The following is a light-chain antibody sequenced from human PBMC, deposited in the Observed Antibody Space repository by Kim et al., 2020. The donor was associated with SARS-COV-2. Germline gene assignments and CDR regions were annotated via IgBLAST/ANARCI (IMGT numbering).Light chain of an antibody. Sequence: EIVMTQSPATLSVSPGEKVTLSCWASQSISTSLAWYQQKPGQAPRLLISGASTRATGIPARFSGSGSGTEFSLTISSLQSEDFAVYYCQQYNNWPLTFGGGTKVDIK. V-gene: IGKV3D-15*01. CDR2: GAS. CDR1: QSISTS. J-gene: IGKJ4*01. CDR3: QQYNNWPLT.